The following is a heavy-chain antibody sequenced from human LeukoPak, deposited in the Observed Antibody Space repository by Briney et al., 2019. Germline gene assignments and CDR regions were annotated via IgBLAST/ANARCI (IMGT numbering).Heavy chain of an antibody. CDR2: IKQDGSDK. Sequence: GGSLRLSCAASGFTFSSYWMSWVRQAPGKGLEWVANIKQDGSDKYYVDSVKGRFTISRDNAKNSLYLQMNSLRAEDTAVYYCARDWGFWSGSTGFDYWGQGTLVTVSS. CDR3: ARDWGFWSGSTGFDY. V-gene: IGHV3-7*01. J-gene: IGHJ4*02. D-gene: IGHD3-3*01. CDR1: GFTFSSYW.